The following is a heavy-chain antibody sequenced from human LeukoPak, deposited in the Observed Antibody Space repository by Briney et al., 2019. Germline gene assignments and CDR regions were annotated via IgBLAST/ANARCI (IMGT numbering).Heavy chain of an antibody. CDR3: ARAPEVATIPYYYYGMDV. CDR1: GGTFSSYA. D-gene: IGHD5-12*01. CDR2: IIPILGIA. J-gene: IGHJ6*02. Sequence: SVKVSCKASGGTFSSYAISWVRQAPGQGLEWMGRIIPILGIANYAQKFQGRVTITADKSTSTAYMELSSLRSEDTAVYYCARAPEVATIPYYYYGMDVWGQGTTVTVSS. V-gene: IGHV1-69*04.